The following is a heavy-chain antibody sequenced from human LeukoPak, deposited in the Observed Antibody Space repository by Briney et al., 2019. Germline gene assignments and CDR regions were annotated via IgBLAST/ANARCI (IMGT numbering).Heavy chain of an antibody. CDR2: ISAHNGDT. J-gene: IGHJ5*02. Sequence: ASVKVSCKASGYIFTSYGFSWVRQAPGQGLEWMGWISAHNGDTKYAQKFQGRVTMTTDTSTSTAYMELRSLTSDDTAVYYCARSGLRYFDWSDSANRFDPWGQGTLVTVSS. D-gene: IGHD3-9*01. CDR1: GYIFTSYG. V-gene: IGHV1-18*01. CDR3: ARSGLRYFDWSDSANRFDP.